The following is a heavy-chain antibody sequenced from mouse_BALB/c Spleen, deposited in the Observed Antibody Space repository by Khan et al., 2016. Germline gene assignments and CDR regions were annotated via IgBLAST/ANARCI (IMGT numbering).Heavy chain of an antibody. CDR2: ISYSGST. CDR1: VDSITSGY. V-gene: IGHV3-8*02. Sequence: EVQLQESGPSLVKPSQTLSLTCSVTVDSITSGYWNWIRKFPGNKLEYMGYISYSGSTYYNPSLKSRISITRDTSKTQYYLQLNSVPTEDTATYYCARYDGSSYVSAMDYWGQGTSVTVSS. J-gene: IGHJ4*01. CDR3: ARYDGSSYVSAMDY. D-gene: IGHD1-1*01.